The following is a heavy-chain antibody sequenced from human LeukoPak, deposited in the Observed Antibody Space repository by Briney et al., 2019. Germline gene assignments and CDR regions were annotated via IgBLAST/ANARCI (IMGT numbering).Heavy chain of an antibody. CDR1: GYTFTNYA. CDR3: ARAFQSLGGLSLPDY. CDR2: IHPSTENP. D-gene: IGHD3-16*02. Sequence: ASVKVSCKASGYTFTNYAMNWVRQAPGQGLEWMGWIHPSTENPTYAQGFTGRFVFSLDTSVSTTYLQISSLKAEDTAVYFCARAFQSLGGLSLPDYWGQGTLVTVSP. J-gene: IGHJ4*02. V-gene: IGHV7-4-1*02.